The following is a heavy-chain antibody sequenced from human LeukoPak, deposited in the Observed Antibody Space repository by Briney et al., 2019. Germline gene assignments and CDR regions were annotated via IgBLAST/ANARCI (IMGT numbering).Heavy chain of an antibody. CDR3: ARDGGYSGYDFAY. V-gene: IGHV3-48*02. Sequence: PGGSLRLSCAASGFTFSSYSMNWVRQAPGKGLEWVSFIIISSSTIYYADSVKGRFTTSRDNAKHSLYLQMNSLRDEDTAVYYCARDGGYSGYDFAYWGQGTLVTVSS. D-gene: IGHD5-12*01. CDR2: IIISSSTI. J-gene: IGHJ4*02. CDR1: GFTFSSYS.